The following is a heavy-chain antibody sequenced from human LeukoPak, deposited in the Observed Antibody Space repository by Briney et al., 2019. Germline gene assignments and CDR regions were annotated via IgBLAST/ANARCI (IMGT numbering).Heavy chain of an antibody. CDR1: GFIFSNYA. CDR3: ARDSTYWYDSGSSGPHYFDY. CDR2: ISSDGSKT. D-gene: IGHD3-10*01. Sequence: PGRSPRLSCAASGFIFSNYAMHWVRQAPGKGLEWVALISSDGSKTYHADSVKGRFSISRGNSKNTLYLQLNSLRAEDTSVYYCARDSTYWYDSGSSGPHYFDYWGQGTLVTVSS. J-gene: IGHJ4*02. V-gene: IGHV3-30*01.